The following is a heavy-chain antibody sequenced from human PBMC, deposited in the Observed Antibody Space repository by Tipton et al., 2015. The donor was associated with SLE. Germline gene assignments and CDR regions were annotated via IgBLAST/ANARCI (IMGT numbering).Heavy chain of an antibody. CDR3: ARRTSGYAPGY. CDR1: GGSITSRGFY. CDR2: TDYSGRT. D-gene: IGHD5-12*01. Sequence: TLSLTCTVSGGSITSRGFYWGWFRQPPRKGLEWIGSTDYSGRTYYTPSPKSQVTISVDTSKNQFSLKLSSVTAADTAFYYCARRTSGYAPGYWRQGTLVTVSS. V-gene: IGHV4-39*07. J-gene: IGHJ4*02.